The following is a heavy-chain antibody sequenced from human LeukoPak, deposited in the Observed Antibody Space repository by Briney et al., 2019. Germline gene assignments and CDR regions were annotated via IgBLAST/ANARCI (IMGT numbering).Heavy chain of an antibody. CDR2: IWYDGSYK. J-gene: IGHJ4*02. Sequence: GGPLRLSCAASGFTFGSHGMHWVRQAPGKGLEWVAVIWYDGSYKYYADSVKGRFTISRDNSRNTLYLQMNSLRAEDTAVYYCAAGYSSGWQDYWGQGTLVTVSS. V-gene: IGHV3-33*03. CDR3: AAGYSSGWQDY. CDR1: GFTFGSHG. D-gene: IGHD6-19*01.